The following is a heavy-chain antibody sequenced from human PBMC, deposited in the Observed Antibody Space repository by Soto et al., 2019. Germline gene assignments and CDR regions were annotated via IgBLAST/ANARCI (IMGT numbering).Heavy chain of an antibody. CDR1: GFTFSDHY. CDR2: ISGTSTYT. CDR3: VRHFCSGGSCPTNWFDP. D-gene: IGHD2-15*01. V-gene: IGHV3-11*03. Sequence: GGSLRLSCAASGFTFSDHYMSWIRQAPGQGLEWISYISGTSTYTNYADSVKGRFTISRDNAKNSLFLQMHSLRVEDTAVYYCVRHFCSGGSCPTNWFDPWGQGTPVTVSS. J-gene: IGHJ5*02.